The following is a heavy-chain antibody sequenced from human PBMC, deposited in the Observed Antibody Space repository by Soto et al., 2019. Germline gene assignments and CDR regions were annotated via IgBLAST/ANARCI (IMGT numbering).Heavy chain of an antibody. Sequence: EVQLVESGGGSVQPGGSLRLSCAASGITFSGNGMNWVGQGPGKGLEWVSYIASSSSTIYYADSVKGRFTISRDNAKNSLYLQMNSLRVDDTAVYYCARGMGIAATGRYYYWGQGILVTVSS. CDR2: IASSSSTI. V-gene: IGHV3-48*01. J-gene: IGHJ4*02. CDR1: GITFSGNG. D-gene: IGHD6-13*01. CDR3: ARGMGIAATGRYYY.